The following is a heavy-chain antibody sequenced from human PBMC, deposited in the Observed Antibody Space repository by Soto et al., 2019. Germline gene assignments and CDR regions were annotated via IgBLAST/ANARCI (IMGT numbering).Heavy chain of an antibody. CDR3: VKDRDSNSWPSRDV. J-gene: IGHJ6*02. CDR2: ISPKSGSI. D-gene: IGHD3-22*01. V-gene: IGHV1-18*01. CDR1: GYTFTRNG. Sequence: QVHQVQSGAEVKKPGASVNVSCKTSGYTFTRNGISWVRQAPGQGLEWMGWISPKSGSIKYAQKFQGRVIMTTDTSTSTAYMELRSLRSDDTAVYYCVKDRDSNSWPSRDVWGPGTTVTVSS.